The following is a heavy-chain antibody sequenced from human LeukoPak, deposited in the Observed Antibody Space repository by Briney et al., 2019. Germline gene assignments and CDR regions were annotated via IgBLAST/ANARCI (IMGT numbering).Heavy chain of an antibody. V-gene: IGHV3-66*01. CDR2: IYSGGST. J-gene: IGHJ4*02. Sequence: QPGGSLRLSCAASGFTVSSNYMSWDRQAPGKGLGWVSVIYSGGSTYYADSVKGRFTISRDNSKNTLYLQMNSLRAEDTAVYYCARNGVAATVYYFDYWGQGTLVTVSS. D-gene: IGHD2-15*01. CDR3: ARNGVAATVYYFDY. CDR1: GFTVSSNY.